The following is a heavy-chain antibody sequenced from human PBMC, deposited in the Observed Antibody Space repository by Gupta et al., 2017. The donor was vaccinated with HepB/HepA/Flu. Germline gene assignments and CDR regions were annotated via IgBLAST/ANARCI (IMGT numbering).Heavy chain of an antibody. CDR3: ARGNLGNAFDI. D-gene: IGHD3-10*01. CDR1: GFTFSSSW. Sequence: EVQLVESGGALVQPGESLRLSCAASGFTFSSSWMHWFRQAPGKGLVWMSRIKSDGTITTYADSVKGRFTISRDNAKNTLYLQMNSLRVDDTAVYYCARGNLGNAFDIWGRGTMVTVSS. CDR2: IKSDGTIT. V-gene: IGHV3-74*01. J-gene: IGHJ3*02.